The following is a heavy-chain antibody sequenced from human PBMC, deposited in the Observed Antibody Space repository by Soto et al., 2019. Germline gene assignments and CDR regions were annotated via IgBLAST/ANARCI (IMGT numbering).Heavy chain of an antibody. Sequence: ASVKVSCKASGYTFTSYYMHWVRQAPGQGLEWMGITNPSGGSTSYAQKFQGRVTMTRDTSTSTVYMELSSLRSEDTAVYYCARDGRVVGATRYNWFEPWGQGTLVTVSS. CDR1: GYTFTSYY. V-gene: IGHV1-46*01. D-gene: IGHD1-26*01. CDR3: ARDGRVVGATRYNWFEP. J-gene: IGHJ5*02. CDR2: TNPSGGST.